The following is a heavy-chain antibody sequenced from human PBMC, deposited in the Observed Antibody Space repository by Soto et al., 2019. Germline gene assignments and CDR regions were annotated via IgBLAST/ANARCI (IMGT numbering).Heavy chain of an antibody. CDR3: TREGPHYYDSSGHYWYFDL. CDR2: ISYDGSNK. CDR1: GFTFSSYA. D-gene: IGHD3-22*01. Sequence: QVQLVESGGGVVQPGRSLRLSCAASGFTFSSYAMHWVRQAPGKGLEWVAVISYDGSNKYYADSVKGRFTISRENSKNTLYLQMNSLRAEDTAVYYCTREGPHYYDSSGHYWYFDLWGRGTLVTVSS. J-gene: IGHJ2*01. V-gene: IGHV3-30-3*01.